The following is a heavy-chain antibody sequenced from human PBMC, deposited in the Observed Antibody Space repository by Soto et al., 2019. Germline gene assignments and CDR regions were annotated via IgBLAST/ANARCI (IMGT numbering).Heavy chain of an antibody. Sequence: GESLKISCKGSGCSFTSYWIGLVRQMAGKGLEWMGIIYPGDSDTRYSPSFQGQVTISADKSISTAYLQWSSLKASDTAMYYCARTSWYWGWYFDLWGRGTLVTVSS. CDR3: ARTSWYWGWYFDL. V-gene: IGHV5-51*01. CDR1: GCSFTSYW. CDR2: IYPGDSDT. J-gene: IGHJ2*01. D-gene: IGHD6-13*01.